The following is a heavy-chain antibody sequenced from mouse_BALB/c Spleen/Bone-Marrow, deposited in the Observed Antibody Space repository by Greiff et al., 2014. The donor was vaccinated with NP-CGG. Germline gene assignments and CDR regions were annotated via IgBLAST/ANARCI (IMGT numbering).Heavy chain of an antibody. D-gene: IGHD2-1*01. Sequence: VQLQQSGAELVKPGASVKLFCKASGYTFTSYYMYWVKQRPGQGLEWIGEINPSNGGTNFNEKFKSKATLTVDKSSSTAYMQLSSLKSEDSAVYYCTRSNGNWFAYWGQGTLVTVSA. CDR3: TRSNGNWFAY. V-gene: IGHV1S81*02. CDR1: GYTFTSYY. J-gene: IGHJ3*01. CDR2: INPSNGGT.